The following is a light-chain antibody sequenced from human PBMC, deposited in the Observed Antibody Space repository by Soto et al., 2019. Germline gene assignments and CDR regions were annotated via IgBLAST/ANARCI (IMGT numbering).Light chain of an antibody. CDR1: QSISNY. J-gene: IGKJ4*01. Sequence: DIEMTQSPSSLSASLGDRVTITCRASQSISNYLNWYQHKPGKAPKLLIYAASSLQSGVPTRFSGSGSGTDFTLTISSLQPEDFATYYCQQSYHTPLTFGGGTEVEIK. V-gene: IGKV1-39*01. CDR3: QQSYHTPLT. CDR2: AAS.